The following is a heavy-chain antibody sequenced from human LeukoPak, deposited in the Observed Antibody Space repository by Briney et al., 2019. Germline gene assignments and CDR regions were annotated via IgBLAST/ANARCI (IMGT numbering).Heavy chain of an antibody. V-gene: IGHV3-23*01. CDR2: ISGSGGRT. D-gene: IGHD3-22*01. Sequence: PGGSLRLSCVASGFIFSVYAMSCVRQAPGKGLEWVSGISGSGGRTYSADSVKGRFTISRDNSRKTLYLQMNSLRAEDTAVYYCARGGGNFDRSGYYEYYFDYWGQGTLVTVSS. CDR3: ARGGGNFDRSGYYEYYFDY. J-gene: IGHJ4*02. CDR1: GFIFSVYA.